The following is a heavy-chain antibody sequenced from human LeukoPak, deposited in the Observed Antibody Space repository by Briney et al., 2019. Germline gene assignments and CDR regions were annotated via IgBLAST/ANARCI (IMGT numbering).Heavy chain of an antibody. Sequence: GGSLRLSCAASGLTFSNSWMNWVRQAPGKGLEWVAGINDDGREKYYVDSVRGRFTISRDNAKGSLWLQMNSLRAEDTAIYYCARDRGYTTFDYWGLGTVVFVSS. CDR2: INDDGREK. CDR3: ARDRGYTTFDY. V-gene: IGHV3-7*01. D-gene: IGHD3-10*01. CDR1: GLTFSNSW. J-gene: IGHJ4*02.